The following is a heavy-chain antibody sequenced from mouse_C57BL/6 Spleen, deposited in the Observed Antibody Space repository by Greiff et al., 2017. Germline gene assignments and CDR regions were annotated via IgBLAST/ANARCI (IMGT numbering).Heavy chain of an antibody. D-gene: IGHD2-4*01. Sequence: QVQLQQPGAELVMPGASVKLSCKASGYTFTSYWMHWVKQRPGQGLEWIGELDPTDSYTNSNQQFKRKSTLTVAKSSSTAYMQLSSLTSEDSAVYYCARWGDYDWFAYWGQGTLVTVSA. CDR3: ARWGDYDWFAY. V-gene: IGHV1-69*01. CDR2: LDPTDSYT. CDR1: GYTFTSYW. J-gene: IGHJ3*01.